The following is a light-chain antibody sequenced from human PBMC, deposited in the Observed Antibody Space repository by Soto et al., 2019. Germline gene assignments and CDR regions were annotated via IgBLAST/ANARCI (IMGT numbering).Light chain of an antibody. V-gene: IGLV2-8*01. Sequence: QSVLTQPPSASGSPGQSVTISCTGTSSDVGGYNYVSWYQHHPGKAPKLMIYEVSKRPSGVPDRFSGSKSGNTASLTVSGLQAEDEADYYCSSYAGSNNRGVFGSGTQLTVL. J-gene: IGLJ1*01. CDR3: SSYAGSNNRGV. CDR1: SSDVGGYNY. CDR2: EVS.